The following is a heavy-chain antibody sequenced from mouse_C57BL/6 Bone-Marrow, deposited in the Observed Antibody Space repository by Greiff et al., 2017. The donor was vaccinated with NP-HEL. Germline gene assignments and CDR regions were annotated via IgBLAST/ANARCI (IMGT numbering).Heavy chain of an antibody. CDR2: ISYDGSN. D-gene: IGHD6-1*01. CDR3: ARGLPRYFDV. CDR1: GYSITSGYY. V-gene: IGHV3-6*01. Sequence: ESGPGLVKPSQSLSLTCSVTGYSITSGYYWNWIRQFPGNKLEWMGYISYDGSNNYNPSLKNRISITRDTSKNQFFLKLNSVTTEDTATYYCARGLPRYFDVWGTGTTVTVSS. J-gene: IGHJ1*03.